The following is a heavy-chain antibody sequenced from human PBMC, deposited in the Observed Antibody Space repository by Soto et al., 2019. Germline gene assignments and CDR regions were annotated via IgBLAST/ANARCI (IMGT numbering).Heavy chain of an antibody. Sequence: GGSLRLSCAASGFTFSSYAMSWVRQAPGKGLEWVSAISGSGGSTYYADSVKGRFTISGDNSKNTLYLQMNSLRAEDTAVYYCANKKSSGSFQYYYYYGMDVWGQGTTVTVSS. V-gene: IGHV3-23*01. CDR3: ANKKSSGSFQYYYYYGMDV. J-gene: IGHJ6*02. D-gene: IGHD3-10*01. CDR1: GFTFSSYA. CDR2: ISGSGGST.